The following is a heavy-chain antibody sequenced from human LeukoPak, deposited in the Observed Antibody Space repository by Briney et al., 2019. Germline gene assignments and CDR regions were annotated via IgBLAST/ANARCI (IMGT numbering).Heavy chain of an antibody. J-gene: IGHJ4*02. CDR2: IYSTGST. Sequence: AETLSLTCTVSGDSISSYYWSWMREPAGKGLEGIGRIYSTGSTNYNPSLKCRVDMSVATSKTQFSLRLRSVTAADTAVYYCARQIASAGTAGFDFWGQGARVTVS. D-gene: IGHD6-13*01. CDR3: ARQIASAGTAGFDF. CDR1: GDSISSYY. V-gene: IGHV4-4*07.